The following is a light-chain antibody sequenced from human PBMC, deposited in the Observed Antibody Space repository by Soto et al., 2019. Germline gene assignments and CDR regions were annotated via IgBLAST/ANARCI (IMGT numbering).Light chain of an antibody. CDR2: EVS. J-gene: IGKJ3*01. CDR1: QIVSSN. V-gene: IGKV3-15*01. CDR3: QRYNTWPLT. Sequence: ETVMTQSPATLSVSPGQRPTLSCRASQIVSSNLAWYQQKPGQAPCLHIYEVSTRATGIPARFSGSGSGTEFALTITTLQSEDVAVNYCQRYNTWPLTFGAGTKVDIK.